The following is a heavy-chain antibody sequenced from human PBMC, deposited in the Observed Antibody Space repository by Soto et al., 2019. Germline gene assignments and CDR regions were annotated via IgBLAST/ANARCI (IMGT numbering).Heavy chain of an antibody. CDR1: GGSMNGFY. Sequence: SETLSITCTVSGGSMNGFYWNWIRQPAGGGLEWIGRVYSSGRADYIPSLKSRITMSVDTSKNQFYLNLRFVTAADTAVYFCAKDKSGAADIWGHATMVTDSS. CDR3: AKDKSGAADI. D-gene: IGHD7-27*01. CDR2: VYSSGRA. V-gene: IGHV4-4*07. J-gene: IGHJ3*02.